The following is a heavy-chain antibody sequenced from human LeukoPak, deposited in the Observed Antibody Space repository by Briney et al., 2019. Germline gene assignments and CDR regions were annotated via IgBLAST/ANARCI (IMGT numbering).Heavy chain of an antibody. CDR2: IWYDGSNK. J-gene: IGHJ4*02. V-gene: IGHV3-33*01. D-gene: IGHD6-13*01. Sequence: VRQAXXXXXEWVAVIWYDGSNKYYADSVKGRFTISRDNSKNTLYLQMNSLRAEDTAVYYCARDGPRRYSSSCMDYWGQGTLVTVSS. CDR3: ARDGPRRYSSSCMDY.